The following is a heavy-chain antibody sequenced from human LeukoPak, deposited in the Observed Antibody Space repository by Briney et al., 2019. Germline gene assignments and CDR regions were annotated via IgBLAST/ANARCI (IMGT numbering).Heavy chain of an antibody. V-gene: IGHV3-48*02. CDR1: GFTFSIYS. J-gene: IGHJ4*02. CDR3: ARGGYFDS. Sequence: GGSLRLSCAASGFTFSIYSINWVRQAPGKGLEWVAYISSTGGTIYYADAVRGRFTISRDNARHSLYLLMNSLKDEDTAVYYCARGGYFDSWGQGTLVTVSS. CDR2: ISSTGGTI.